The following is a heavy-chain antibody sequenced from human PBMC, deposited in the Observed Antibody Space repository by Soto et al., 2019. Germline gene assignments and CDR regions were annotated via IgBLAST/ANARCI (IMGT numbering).Heavy chain of an antibody. CDR1: GGSFSDYA. D-gene: IGHD2-15*01. CDR2: IIPIFGTP. V-gene: IGHV1-69*01. J-gene: IGHJ4*02. CDR3: ARDRAPRGWSYLDL. Sequence: QVQLVQSGAEVKKRGSSVKISCKAFGGSFSDYAISWVRQAPGQWLEWMGGIIPIFGTPNYAQKFQDRVTFTAHESTNTAYMELSRLTSEDTAVYYCARDRAPRGWSYLDLWGQGTQVTVSS.